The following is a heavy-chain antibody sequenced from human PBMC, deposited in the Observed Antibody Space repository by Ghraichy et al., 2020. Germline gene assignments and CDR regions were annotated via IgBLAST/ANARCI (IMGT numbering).Heavy chain of an antibody. V-gene: IGHV4-4*07. D-gene: IGHD5-18*01. J-gene: IGHJ6*02. CDR1: GGSISSYY. CDR3: ARAVRPGGYSYGGDYYGMDV. CDR2: IYTSGST. Sequence: SETLSLTCTVSGGSISSYYWSWIRQPAGKGLEWIGRIYTSGSTNYNPSLKSRVTMSVDTSKNQFSLKLSSVTAADTAVYYCARAVRPGGYSYGGDYYGMDVWGQRTTVTVSS.